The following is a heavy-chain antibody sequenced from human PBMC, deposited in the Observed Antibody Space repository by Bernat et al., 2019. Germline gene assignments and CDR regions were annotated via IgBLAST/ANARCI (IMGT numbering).Heavy chain of an antibody. CDR2: ISSSSSYI. V-gene: IGHV3-21*01. J-gene: IGHJ6*04. D-gene: IGHD6-13*01. CDR1: GFTFSSYS. Sequence: EVQLVESGGGLVKPGGSLRLSCAASGFTFSSYSMNWVRQAPGKGLEWVSSISSSSSYIYYADSVKGRFTISRDNAKNSLYLQMNSLRAEDTAVYYCARDDRIGYSSSWTQLDVWGKGTTVTVSS. CDR3: ARDDRIGYSSSWTQLDV.